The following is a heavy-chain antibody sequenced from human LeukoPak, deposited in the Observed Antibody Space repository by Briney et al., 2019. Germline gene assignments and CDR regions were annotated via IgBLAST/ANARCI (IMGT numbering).Heavy chain of an antibody. CDR1: GGTFSSYA. Sequence: SVKVSCKASGGTFSSYAISWVRQAPGQGLEWMGGIITIFGTANYAQKSQGRVTITADESTSTAYMELSSLRSEDTAVYYCARVLRYFDSNRYYYYGMDVWGQGTTVTVSS. D-gene: IGHD3-9*01. V-gene: IGHV1-69*01. J-gene: IGHJ6*02. CDR2: IITIFGTA. CDR3: ARVLRYFDSNRYYYYGMDV.